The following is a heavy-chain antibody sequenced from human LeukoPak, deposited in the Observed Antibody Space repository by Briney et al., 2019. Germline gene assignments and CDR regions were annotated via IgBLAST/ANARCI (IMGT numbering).Heavy chain of an antibody. CDR2: IYHSGST. CDR1: GGSISSYY. CDR3: ARSRFGDFDY. D-gene: IGHD3-10*01. Sequence: SETLSLTCTVSGGSISSYYWSWIRQPPGKGLEWIGYIYHSGSTNYNPSLKSRVTISVDTSKNQFSLKLSSVTAADTAVYYCARSRFGDFDYWGQGTLVTVSS. V-gene: IGHV4-59*01. J-gene: IGHJ4*02.